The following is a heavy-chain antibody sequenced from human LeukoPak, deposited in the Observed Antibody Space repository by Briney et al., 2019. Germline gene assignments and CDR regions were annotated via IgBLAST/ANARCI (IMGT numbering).Heavy chain of an antibody. Sequence: ASVKVSCXASGYTFTDYYMHWVRQALGQGLEWMARINPNSGGTNYAQKFQGRVTMTRDTSISTAYMELSRLRSDDTAVYYCARGLTALLRYFDLPGFWGQGTLVTVSS. CDR2: INPNSGGT. J-gene: IGHJ4*02. CDR1: GYTFTDYY. D-gene: IGHD3-9*01. CDR3: ARGLTALLRYFDLPGF. V-gene: IGHV1-2*06.